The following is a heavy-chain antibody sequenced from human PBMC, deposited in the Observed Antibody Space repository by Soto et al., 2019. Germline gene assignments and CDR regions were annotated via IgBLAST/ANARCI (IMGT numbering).Heavy chain of an antibody. Sequence: GGSLRLSCAASGFTFSIYPMCWVRQTPAKGLEWVSTIGTTGGDTYYADSVRGRSTISGDDSKNTLYLQMSSLRAEESAVYYCAKSRVDSGRGYFDLWGRGTLVTVSS. CDR1: GFTFSIYP. CDR3: AKSRVDSGRGYFDL. D-gene: IGHD6-25*01. J-gene: IGHJ2*01. CDR2: IGTTGGDT. V-gene: IGHV3-23*01.